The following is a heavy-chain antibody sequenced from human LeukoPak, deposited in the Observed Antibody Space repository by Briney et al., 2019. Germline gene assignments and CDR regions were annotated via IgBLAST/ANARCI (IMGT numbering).Heavy chain of an antibody. J-gene: IGHJ4*02. Sequence: SETLSLTRTVSGGSISSYYWSWIRQPAGKRPECIGRIYTSGSTNYTPSLKSRVTMSVDTSKNQFSLKLSSVTAADTAVYYCARGSYYDSSGYYHYYFDYWGQGTLVTVSS. D-gene: IGHD3-22*01. CDR2: IYTSGST. CDR1: GGSISSYY. CDR3: ARGSYYDSSGYYHYYFDY. V-gene: IGHV4-4*07.